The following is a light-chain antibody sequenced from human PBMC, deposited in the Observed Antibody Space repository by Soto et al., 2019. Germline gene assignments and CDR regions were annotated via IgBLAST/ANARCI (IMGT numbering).Light chain of an antibody. Sequence: DIQMTQSPSTLSASVGDRVTITCRASQSISSWLAWYQQKPGKAPKLLIYKASSLEGGVPSRFSGSGSGTDFTLTISSLQPDDFATYYCQQYNSYPLTFGGGPKVEIK. CDR2: KAS. V-gene: IGKV1-5*03. J-gene: IGKJ4*01. CDR3: QQYNSYPLT. CDR1: QSISSW.